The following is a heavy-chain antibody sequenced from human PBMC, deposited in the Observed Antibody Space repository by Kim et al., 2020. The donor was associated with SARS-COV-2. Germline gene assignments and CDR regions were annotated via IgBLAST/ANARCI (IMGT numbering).Heavy chain of an antibody. Sequence: ASVKVSCKASGYTFTSYDINWVRQATGQGLEWMGWMNPNSGNTGYAQKFQGRVTMTRNTSISTAYMELSSLRSEDTAVYYCARRRGHDRRREGTVFGVVPLGGRDHCYYMGVWGKGTTGTVSS. D-gene: IGHD3-3*01. J-gene: IGHJ6*03. V-gene: IGHV1-8*02. CDR3: ARRRGHDRRREGTVFGVVPLGGRDHCYYMGV. CDR2: MNPNSGNT. CDR1: GYTFTSYD.